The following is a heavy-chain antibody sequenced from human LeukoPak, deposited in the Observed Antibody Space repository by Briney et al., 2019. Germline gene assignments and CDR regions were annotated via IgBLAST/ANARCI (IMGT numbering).Heavy chain of an antibody. CDR1: GGSISSYY. Sequence: SETLSLTCTVSGGSISSYYWSWIRQPPGKGLEWIGYIYYSGSTNYNPSLKSRVTISVDTSKNQFSLKLSSVTAADTAVYYCARGIVGATTVDYWGQGTLVTASS. D-gene: IGHD1-26*01. CDR2: IYYSGST. J-gene: IGHJ4*02. CDR3: ARGIVGATTVDY. V-gene: IGHV4-59*08.